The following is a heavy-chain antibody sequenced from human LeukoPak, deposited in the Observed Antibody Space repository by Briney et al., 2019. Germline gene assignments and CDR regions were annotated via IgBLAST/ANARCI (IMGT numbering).Heavy chain of an antibody. J-gene: IGHJ4*02. CDR2: IGTGGDT. Sequence: PGGSLRLSCAASGFTFSNYDMHWVRQAAGKGLEWVSAIGTGGDTYYAGSVKGRFTISRDNAKNSLYLQMNSLRAGDTAVYYCAREAWYHDRSRTLQYHFDYWGQGTLVTVSS. CDR1: GFTFSNYD. V-gene: IGHV3-13*01. CDR3: AREAWYHDRSRTLQYHFDY. D-gene: IGHD3-22*01.